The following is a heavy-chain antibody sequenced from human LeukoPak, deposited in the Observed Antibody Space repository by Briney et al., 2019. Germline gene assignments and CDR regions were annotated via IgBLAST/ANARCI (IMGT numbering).Heavy chain of an antibody. V-gene: IGHV3-53*01. CDR1: GFTVSSNY. CDR3: ARVIQQQLFDY. D-gene: IGHD6-13*01. Sequence: GGSLRLSCAASGFTVSSNYMSWVRQAPGKGLEWVSVIYSGGSTYYADSVKGRFTISRDNSKNTLYLQMNSLRAEDTAVYYCARVIQQQLFDYWGQGTLVTVSS. J-gene: IGHJ4*02. CDR2: IYSGGST.